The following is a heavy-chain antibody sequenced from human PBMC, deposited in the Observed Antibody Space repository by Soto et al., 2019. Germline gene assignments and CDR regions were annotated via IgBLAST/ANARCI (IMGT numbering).Heavy chain of an antibody. Sequence: SQTLSLTCVISWDSVSSNRAAWNWISQSPSRGLEWLGRTYYRSRWYNDYAVSVRSRITVNADTSKNQFSLHLNSVTPEDTAVYHCAGTSSLQWYYMDVWDKGTTVTVS. D-gene: IGHD1-7*01. V-gene: IGHV6-1*01. CDR2: TYYRSRWYN. CDR3: AGTSSLQWYYMDV. J-gene: IGHJ6*03. CDR1: WDSVSSNRAA.